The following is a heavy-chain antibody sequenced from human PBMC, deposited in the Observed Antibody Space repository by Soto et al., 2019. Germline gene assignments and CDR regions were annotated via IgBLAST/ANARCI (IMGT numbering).Heavy chain of an antibody. CDR1: GYTFTSYG. D-gene: IGHD3-3*01. Sequence: GASVKVSCKASGYTFTSYGISWVRQAPGQGLEWMGWISVHTGNTNYAQKLQGRVTMTTDTSTSTAYMELRSLRSDDTAVYYCARASLGGLTYDFWSGLQTDYYGMDVWGQGTTVTVSS. J-gene: IGHJ6*02. CDR2: ISVHTGNT. V-gene: IGHV1-18*01. CDR3: ARASLGGLTYDFWSGLQTDYYGMDV.